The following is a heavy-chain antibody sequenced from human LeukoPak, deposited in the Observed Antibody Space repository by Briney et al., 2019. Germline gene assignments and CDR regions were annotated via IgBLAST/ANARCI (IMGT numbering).Heavy chain of an antibody. J-gene: IGHJ5*02. Sequence: PGGSLRLSCAASGFTFSSYEMYWVRQAPGKGLEWVSYISSSGSTIYYADSVKGRFTISRDNAKNSLYLQMNSLRAEDTAVYYCARDALSWQAAERHAVGSPWGQGTLVTVSS. CDR1: GFTFSSYE. D-gene: IGHD6-13*01. CDR3: ARDALSWQAAERHAVGSP. CDR2: ISSSGSTI. V-gene: IGHV3-48*03.